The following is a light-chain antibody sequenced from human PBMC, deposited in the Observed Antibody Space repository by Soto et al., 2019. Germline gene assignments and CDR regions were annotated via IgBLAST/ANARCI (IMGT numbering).Light chain of an antibody. CDR3: QHYVSPPIT. J-gene: IGKJ5*01. V-gene: IGKV3-20*01. Sequence: EIVLTQSPGTLSLSPLERATLSCRASQSVTSNYLAWYQQKPGQAPRLLVYGASSRATGISDRFSGSGSGTDFTLTISRLEPEDFAVYYCQHYVSPPITFGQGTRLEIK. CDR1: QSVTSNY. CDR2: GAS.